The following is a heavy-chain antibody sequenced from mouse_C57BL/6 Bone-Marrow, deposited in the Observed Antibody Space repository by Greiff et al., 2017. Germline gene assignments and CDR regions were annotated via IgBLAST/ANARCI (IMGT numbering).Heavy chain of an antibody. CDR2: INYDGSST. CDR3: ARETTVSMDY. J-gene: IGHJ4*01. CDR1: GFTFSDYY. D-gene: IGHD1-1*01. V-gene: IGHV5-16*01. Sequence: EVKLMESEGGLVQPGSSMKLSCTASGFTFSDYYMAWVRQVPEKGLEWVANINYDGSSTYYLDSLKSRFIISRDNAKNILYLQMSSLKSEDTATYYCARETTVSMDYWGQGTSVTVSS.